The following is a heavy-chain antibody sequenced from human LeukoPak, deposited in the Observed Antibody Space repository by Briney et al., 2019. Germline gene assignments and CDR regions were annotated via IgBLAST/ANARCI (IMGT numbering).Heavy chain of an antibody. Sequence: GGSLRLSCAASGFTFDQYPMHWFRQVQGKGLEWVSVISWDGVSTYYAHSVKGRFTISRDNAKNTLYLHMTSLGAEDTAVYFCARRPRDTSGYYLGAFEAWGQGTTVTVSS. J-gene: IGHJ3*01. D-gene: IGHD3-22*01. V-gene: IGHV3-43*01. CDR3: ARRPRDTSGYYLGAFEA. CDR1: GFTFDQYP. CDR2: ISWDGVST.